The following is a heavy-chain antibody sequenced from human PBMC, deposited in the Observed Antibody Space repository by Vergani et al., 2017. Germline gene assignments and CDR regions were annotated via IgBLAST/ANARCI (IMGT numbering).Heavy chain of an antibody. CDR3: ARGNYGSGTYYKGDGFDI. CDR2: IWNDGSKK. J-gene: IGHJ3*02. D-gene: IGHD3-10*01. V-gene: IGHV3-33*01. CDR1: GFHFSSYG. Sequence: QVRLVESGGGVVQPGRSLRLSCVASGFHFSSYGMHWVRQAPGKGLEWVAVIWNDGSKKYYANSVKGRFIISRDDSKNTLYLQMNSLRAEDSAVYFCARGNYGSGTYYKGDGFDIWGQGTMVTVSS.